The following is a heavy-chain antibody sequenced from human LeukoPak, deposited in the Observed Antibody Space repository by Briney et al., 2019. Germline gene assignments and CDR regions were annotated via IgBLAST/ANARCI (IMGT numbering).Heavy chain of an antibody. D-gene: IGHD3-10*02. CDR2: ISGSGSTI. CDR1: GFTFSSYA. J-gene: IGHJ6*04. CDR3: AELGITMIGGV. Sequence: GGSLSLSWAAAGFTFSSYAMSWVRQAAGKGLEWVSAISGSGSTIYYADSVKGRFTISRDNAKNSLYLQMSSLRAEDTAVYYCAELGITMIGGVWGKGTTVTISS. V-gene: IGHV3-23*01.